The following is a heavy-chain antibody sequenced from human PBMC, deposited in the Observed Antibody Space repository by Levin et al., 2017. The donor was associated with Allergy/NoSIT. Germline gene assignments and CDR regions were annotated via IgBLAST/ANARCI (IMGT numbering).Heavy chain of an antibody. CDR1: GGSISSYY. D-gene: IGHD6-19*01. J-gene: IGHJ5*02. Sequence: PSETLSLTCTVSGGSISSYYWTWIRQSPGKGLEWVGFISWSGTTYYNPSLKSRVTMSVDTSKNQFSLMLTSLTAADTGTYYCARDLNTYASGWYASGFDPWGQGTTVTVSS. CDR3: ARDLNTYASGWYASGFDP. V-gene: IGHV4-59*01. CDR2: ISWSGTT.